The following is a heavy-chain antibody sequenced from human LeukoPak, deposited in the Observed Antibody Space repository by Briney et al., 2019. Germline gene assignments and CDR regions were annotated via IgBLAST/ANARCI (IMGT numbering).Heavy chain of an antibody. CDR1: GFTFSSYW. CDR3: AKGLVLAWFDP. Sequence: GGSLRLSCEVSGFTFSSYWMNWVRQAPGKGLEWVSVISGSGGSTYYADSVKGRFTISRDNSKNTLYLQMNSLRAEDTAVYYCAKGLVLAWFDPWGQGTLVTVSS. D-gene: IGHD6-6*01. CDR2: ISGSGGST. J-gene: IGHJ5*02. V-gene: IGHV3-23*01.